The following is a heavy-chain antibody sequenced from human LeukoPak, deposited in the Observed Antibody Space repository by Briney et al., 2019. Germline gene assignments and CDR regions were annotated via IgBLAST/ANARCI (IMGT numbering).Heavy chain of an antibody. Sequence: ASVKVSCKASGYTFTSFGISWVRQAPGQGLEWMGWISAYNGNTNYAQELQGRVTMTTDTSTSTAYMELRSLTSDDTAVYYCARSGSSGWYVGSFDYWGQGTLVTVSS. V-gene: IGHV1-18*01. D-gene: IGHD6-19*01. CDR2: ISAYNGNT. CDR1: GYTFTSFG. CDR3: ARSGSSGWYVGSFDY. J-gene: IGHJ4*02.